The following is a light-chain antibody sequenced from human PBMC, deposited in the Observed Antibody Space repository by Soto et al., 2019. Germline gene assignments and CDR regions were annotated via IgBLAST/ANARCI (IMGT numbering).Light chain of an antibody. CDR1: QSVRSN. CDR3: QHYNNLWG. Sequence: EIVMTQSPATLSVSPGARVTLSCRASQSVRSNLAWYQQKPGQVPRVLIYGASTRAIGIPDRFSGSGSGTEFTLTLSSLQSEDFAVYYCQHYNNLWGFGGGTKVEIK. CDR2: GAS. V-gene: IGKV3-15*01. J-gene: IGKJ4*01.